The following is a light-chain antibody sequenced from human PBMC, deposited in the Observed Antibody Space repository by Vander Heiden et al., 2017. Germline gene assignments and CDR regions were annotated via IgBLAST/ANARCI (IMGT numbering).Light chain of an antibody. CDR2: KAS. J-gene: IGKJ1*01. CDR1: QSIGDW. V-gene: IGKV1-5*03. CDR3: QQYSNYSWT. Sequence: DTQMTQSPSTLAAAGGDRATMSCRTNQSIGDWLSWYQQKPRKAPKFLFYKASSVEAGTPSRFSGGGARAEFTLTISSLQPDDFATYYCQQYSNYSWTFGQGTKVEIK.